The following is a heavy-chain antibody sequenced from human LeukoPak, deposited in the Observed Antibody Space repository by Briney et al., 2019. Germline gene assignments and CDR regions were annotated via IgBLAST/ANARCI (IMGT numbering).Heavy chain of an antibody. CDR2: ISYDGSNK. CDR1: GFTFSSYG. CDR3: AKDKFLGYSSSWYGEGYFDY. J-gene: IGHJ4*02. D-gene: IGHD6-13*01. Sequence: GGSLRLSCAASGFTFSSYGMHWVRQAPGKGLEWVAVISYDGSNKYYADSVKGRFTISRDNSKSTLYLQMNSLRAEDTAVYYCAKDKFLGYSSSWYGEGYFDYWGQGTLVTVSS. V-gene: IGHV3-30*18.